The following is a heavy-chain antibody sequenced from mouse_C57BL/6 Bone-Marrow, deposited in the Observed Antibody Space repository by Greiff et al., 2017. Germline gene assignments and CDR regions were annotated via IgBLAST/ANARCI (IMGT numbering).Heavy chain of an antibody. CDR1: GFTFSDYY. CDR2: ISNGGGST. V-gene: IGHV5-12*01. Sequence: EVQLQESGGGLVQPGGSLKLSCAASGFTFSDYYMYWVRQTPEKRLEWVAYISNGGGSTYYPDTVKGRFTISRDNAKDTLYLQMSRLKSEDTAMXYCARFGAKGVNYFDYWGQGTTLTVSS. J-gene: IGHJ2*01. CDR3: ARFGAKGVNYFDY. D-gene: IGHD6-1*01.